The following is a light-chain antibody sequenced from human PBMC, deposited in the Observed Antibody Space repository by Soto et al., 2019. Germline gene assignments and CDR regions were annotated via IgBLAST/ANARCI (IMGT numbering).Light chain of an antibody. J-gene: IGLJ2*01. V-gene: IGLV4-69*01. CDR2: LNSDGSH. CDR1: SGHSSYA. CDR3: QTWGTGIQV. Sequence: QSVLTQSPSASASLGALGKLTCTLSSGHSSYAIAWHQQQPEKGPWYLMKLNSDGSHSKGDGITARFSGSSSGAERYLTISSLQSEDEADYYCQTWGTGIQVFGGGTKLAVL.